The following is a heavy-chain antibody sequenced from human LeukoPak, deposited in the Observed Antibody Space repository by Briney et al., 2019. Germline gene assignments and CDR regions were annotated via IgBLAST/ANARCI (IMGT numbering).Heavy chain of an antibody. CDR2: ISAYNGNT. V-gene: IGHV1-18*01. D-gene: IGHD1-26*01. CDR1: GYTFTSYG. CDR3: ARAQSGGSPTPDAFDI. J-gene: IGHJ3*02. Sequence: ASVKVSCKASGYTFTSYGISWVRQAPGQGLEWMGWISAYNGNTNYAQKLQGRVTMTTDTSTSTAYMELRSPRSDDTAVYYCARAQSGGSPTPDAFDIWGQGTMVTVSS.